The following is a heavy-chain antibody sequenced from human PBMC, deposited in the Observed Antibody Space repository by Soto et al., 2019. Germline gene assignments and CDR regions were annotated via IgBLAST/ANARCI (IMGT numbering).Heavy chain of an antibody. CDR3: ARDHDDSGYYYYGYIIDS. CDR1: GFTFTSYP. V-gene: IGHV3-30-3*01. Sequence: GGSLRLSCAASGFTFTSYPMHWVRQAPGKGLEWVALISYDGTNKYYADSVKGRFTVSRDNSKKTLYLQMNSLRAEDTAVYYCARDHDDSGYYYYGYIIDSWGQGALVTVSS. CDR2: ISYDGTNK. D-gene: IGHD3-22*01. J-gene: IGHJ4*02.